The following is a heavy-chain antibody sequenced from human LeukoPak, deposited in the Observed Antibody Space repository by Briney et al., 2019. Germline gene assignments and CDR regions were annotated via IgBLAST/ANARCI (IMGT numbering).Heavy chain of an antibody. J-gene: IGHJ3*02. D-gene: IGHD6-19*01. CDR3: ARIPYSSRLTFDI. CDR1: GCTFSSYA. V-gene: IGHV3-30-3*01. Sequence: GGALRLSCAASGCTFSSYAMHGVGQAPGKGREGVAVISYDGSNKYYAGSVKGRFTISRDNSKNTLYLQMNSLRAEDTAVYYCARIPYSSRLTFDIWGQGTMVTVSS. CDR2: ISYDGSNK.